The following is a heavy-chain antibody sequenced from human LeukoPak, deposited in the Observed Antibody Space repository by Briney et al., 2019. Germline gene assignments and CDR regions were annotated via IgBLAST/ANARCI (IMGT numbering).Heavy chain of an antibody. CDR3: ARGQRGYYDFWSGYPKPAYYYYMDV. J-gene: IGHJ6*03. CDR1: GGSFSGYY. CDR2: INHSGST. Sequence: PSETLSLTCAVYGGSFSGYYWSWIRQPPGKGLEWIGEINHSGSTNYNPSLKSRVTISVDTSKNQSSLKLSSVTAADTAVYYCARGQRGYYDFWSGYPKPAYYYYMDVWGKGTTVTVSS. D-gene: IGHD3-3*01. V-gene: IGHV4-34*01.